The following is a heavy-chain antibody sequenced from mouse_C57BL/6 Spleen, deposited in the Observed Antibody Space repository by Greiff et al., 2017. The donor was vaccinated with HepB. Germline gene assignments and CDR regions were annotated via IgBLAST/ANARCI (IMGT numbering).Heavy chain of an antibody. Sequence: QVQLQQPGAELVKPGASVKLSCKASGYTFTSYWMHWVKQRPGQGLEWIGMIHPNSGSTNYNEKFKSKATLTVDKSSSTAYMQLSSRTSEDSAVYYWARGGVRRTVDYWGQGTTLTVSS. CDR2: IHPNSGST. V-gene: IGHV1-64*01. CDR1: GYTFTSYW. D-gene: IGHD2-14*01. CDR3: ARGGVRRTVDY. J-gene: IGHJ2*01.